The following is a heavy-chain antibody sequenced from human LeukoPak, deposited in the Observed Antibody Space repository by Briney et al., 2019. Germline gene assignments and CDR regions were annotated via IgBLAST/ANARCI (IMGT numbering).Heavy chain of an antibody. CDR1: GGSISSYY. J-gene: IGHJ4*02. Sequence: SETLSLTCTVSGGSISSYYWSWIRQPPGKGLEWIGSIYYSGSTYYNPSLKSRVTISVDTSKNQFSLRLSSVTAADTAVYYCARVRYSYDFDYWGQGTLVTVSS. CDR2: IYYSGST. D-gene: IGHD5-18*01. CDR3: ARVRYSYDFDY. V-gene: IGHV4-59*12.